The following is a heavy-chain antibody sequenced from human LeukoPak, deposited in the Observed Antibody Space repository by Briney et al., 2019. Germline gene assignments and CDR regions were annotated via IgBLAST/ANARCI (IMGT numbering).Heavy chain of an antibody. D-gene: IGHD1-14*01. Sequence: SETLSLTCAVSGYSISSSNWWGWIRQPPGKGLEWIGYIYHSGDIFYNPSLKSRVSLSVDTSKNQFALKLTSVTAVDTAVYYCARKPDSMNWFDPWGQGTLVTVSS. J-gene: IGHJ5*02. V-gene: IGHV4-28*05. CDR1: GYSISSSNW. CDR3: ARKPDSMNWFDP. CDR2: IYHSGDI.